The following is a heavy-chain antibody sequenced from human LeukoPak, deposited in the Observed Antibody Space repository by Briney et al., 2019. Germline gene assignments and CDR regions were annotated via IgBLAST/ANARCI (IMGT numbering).Heavy chain of an antibody. CDR2: ISWKSGSI. V-gene: IGHV3-9*01. CDR3: AKHGAATYYYGMYV. J-gene: IGHJ6*02. Sequence: PGGSLRLSCAASGFTFDDYAMHWVRQAPGKGLEWVSGISWKSGSIAYADSVKGRFTISRDNAKNTRYLQMNSLRAEDTALYYCAKHGAATYYYGMYVSGQGTTVTVSS. D-gene: IGHD2-15*01. CDR1: GFTFDDYA.